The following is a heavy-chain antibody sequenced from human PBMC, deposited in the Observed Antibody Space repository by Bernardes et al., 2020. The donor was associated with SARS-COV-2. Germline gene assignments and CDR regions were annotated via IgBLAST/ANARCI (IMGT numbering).Heavy chain of an antibody. J-gene: IGHJ6*02. CDR2: ISHDGTNK. CDR1: GFTFSSHG. D-gene: IGHD3-10*01. CDR3: GTSCYNDICFYYGMDV. Sequence: GGSLRLSCVASGFTFSSHGMLWVRQAPGKGLEWVAGISHDGTNKDYVDSAKGRFTISRDNSNNTLYLQMNSLRTEDTAMYYCGTSCYNDICFYYGMDVWGQGTTVTVSS. V-gene: IGHV3-30*03.